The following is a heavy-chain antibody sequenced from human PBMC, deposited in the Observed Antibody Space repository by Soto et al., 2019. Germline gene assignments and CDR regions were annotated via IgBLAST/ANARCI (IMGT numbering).Heavy chain of an antibody. D-gene: IGHD1-26*01. CDR1: VFPFGANA. Sequence: PGGSLRLSCVVSVFPFGANAMSWVRQAPGKGLEWVSGLSNTGRRTSYADSVKGRFNISRDNSENTVYLQMNSLRVEDTAVYYCATEMGATQGTFDNWGQGTLVTVSS. CDR2: LSNTGRRT. V-gene: IGHV3-23*01. J-gene: IGHJ4*02. CDR3: ATEMGATQGTFDN.